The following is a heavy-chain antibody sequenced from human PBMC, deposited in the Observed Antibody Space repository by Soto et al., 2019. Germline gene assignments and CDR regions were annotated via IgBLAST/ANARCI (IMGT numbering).Heavy chain of an antibody. V-gene: IGHV1-18*01. CDR2: ISGYNGDT. CDR1: GYTFTNYG. J-gene: IGHJ6*02. Sequence: QVQLVQSGAEVKKPGASVKVSCKASGYTFTNYGISWVRQAPGQGLEWMGWISGYNGDTDYAQKVQGRVTMTTHTATSTAYMELRSLSSDDTAVYYCAREGIPPCYCCGVDVWGQGTTVTASS. D-gene: IGHD2-21*01. CDR3: AREGIPPCYCCGVDV.